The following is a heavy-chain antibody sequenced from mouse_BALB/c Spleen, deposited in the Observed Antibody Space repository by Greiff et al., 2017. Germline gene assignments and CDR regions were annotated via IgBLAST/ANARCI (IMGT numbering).Heavy chain of an antibody. Sequence: VKLQQSGAELVRPGTSVKISCKASGYTFTNYWLGWVKQRPGHGLEWIGDIYPGGGYTNYNEKFKGKATLTADTSSSTAYMQLSSLTSEDSAVYFCAILWLRRYFDDWGQGTTLTVSS. J-gene: IGHJ2*01. V-gene: IGHV1-63*02. CDR3: AILWLRRYFDD. CDR2: IYPGGGYT. CDR1: GYTFTNYW. D-gene: IGHD2-2*01.